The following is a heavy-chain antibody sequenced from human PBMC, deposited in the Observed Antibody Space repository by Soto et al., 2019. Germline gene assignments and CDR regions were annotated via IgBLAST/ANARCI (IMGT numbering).Heavy chain of an antibody. CDR3: ASPMVRRDKYYSHGMDI. CDR2: INAGNGST. D-gene: IGHD3-10*01. V-gene: IGHV1-3*01. J-gene: IGHJ6*01. CDR1: GYSFTSYA. Sequence: ASVKVSSKAFGYSFTSYALHSLRHSPGQRLEWMGWINAGNGSTKYSQKFQGRVTITRDTSASTAYMELSSLRSEDTAVYYCASPMVRRDKYYSHGMDIRGEGTTVTVYS.